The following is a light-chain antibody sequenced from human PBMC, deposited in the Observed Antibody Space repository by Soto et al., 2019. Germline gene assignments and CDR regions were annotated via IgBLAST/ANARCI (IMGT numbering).Light chain of an antibody. CDR3: GSHTSTSLFV. CDR2: EVS. Sequence: QSALTQPASVSGSPGQSITISCTGTSSDVGGYNYVSWYQQHPGKAPKLMIYEVSNRPSGVSNRFSGSKSGNTASLTISGLQAEDETDYYCGSHTSTSLFVFGTGTKLTVL. V-gene: IGLV2-14*01. CDR1: SSDVGGYNY. J-gene: IGLJ1*01.